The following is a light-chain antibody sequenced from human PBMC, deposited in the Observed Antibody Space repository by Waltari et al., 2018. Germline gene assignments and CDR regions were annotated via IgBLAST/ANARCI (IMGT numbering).Light chain of an antibody. CDR1: QSVSSAF. J-gene: IGKJ4*01. V-gene: IGKV3-20*01. CDR2: GAS. CDR3: QHYVNSPQVT. Sequence: VLTQSPGTLSLSPGGRATPSCRASQSVSSAFLAWYQQKPGQAPRLLIYGASYRATGIPDRFSGSGSGADFTLAINRLEPEDFSVYYCQHYVNSPQVTFGGGTKVEIK.